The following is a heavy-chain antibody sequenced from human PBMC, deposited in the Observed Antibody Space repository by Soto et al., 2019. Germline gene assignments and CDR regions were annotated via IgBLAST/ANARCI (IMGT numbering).Heavy chain of an antibody. CDR3: ASAAGAYDN. D-gene: IGHD1-26*01. V-gene: IGHV3-33*01. Sequence: QVQLVESGGGVVQPGRSLRLSCAASGLTFSSYGMHWVRQAPGKGLEWVAVIWSDGSNKYYADSVKGRFTISRDNSKNTLYLQMSSLRVEDTAVYYCASAAGAYDNLGQGTLVTVSS. J-gene: IGHJ4*02. CDR1: GLTFSSYG. CDR2: IWSDGSNK.